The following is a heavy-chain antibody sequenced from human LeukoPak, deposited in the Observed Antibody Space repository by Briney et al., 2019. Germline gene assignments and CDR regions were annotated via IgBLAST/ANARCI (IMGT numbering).Heavy chain of an antibody. Sequence: GGSLRLSCAASGFTVSSNYMSWVRQAPGKGLEWVSVIYSGGSTYYADSVKGRFTISRDSSKNTLYLQMNSLRAEDTAVYYCARGGILTGYYPNFDYWGQGTLVTVSS. CDR1: GFTVSSNY. D-gene: IGHD3-9*01. V-gene: IGHV3-66*01. CDR2: IYSGGST. J-gene: IGHJ4*02. CDR3: ARGGILTGYYPNFDY.